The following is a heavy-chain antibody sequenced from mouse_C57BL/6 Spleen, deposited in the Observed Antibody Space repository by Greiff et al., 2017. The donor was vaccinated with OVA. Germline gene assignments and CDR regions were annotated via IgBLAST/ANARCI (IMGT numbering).Heavy chain of an antibody. V-gene: IGHV1-64*01. D-gene: IGHD1-1*01. CDR1: GYTFTSYW. CDR3: ARAYGSTSFAY. Sequence: QVQLQQPGAELVKPGASVKLSCKASGYTFTSYWMHWVTQRPGQGLEWIGMIHPNSGSTNYNEKFKSKATLTVDKSSSTAYMQLSSLTSEDSAVYYCARAYGSTSFAYWGQGTLVTVSA. CDR2: IHPNSGST. J-gene: IGHJ3*01.